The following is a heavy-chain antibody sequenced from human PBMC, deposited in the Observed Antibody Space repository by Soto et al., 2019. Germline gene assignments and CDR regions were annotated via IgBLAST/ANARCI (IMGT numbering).Heavy chain of an antibody. D-gene: IGHD3-16*01. Sequence: ASVKVSCKASGYTFTSYYMHWVRQAPGQGLEWMVIITPSGGSTSYAQKFQGRATMTRDTSTSTVYMELTSLRSEDTAVYYCARDLRGLRPHYYYYSGMDVGGQGTTVTVSS. CDR3: ARDLRGLRPHYYYYSGMDV. V-gene: IGHV1-46*01. CDR1: GYTFTSYY. J-gene: IGHJ6*02. CDR2: ITPSGGST.